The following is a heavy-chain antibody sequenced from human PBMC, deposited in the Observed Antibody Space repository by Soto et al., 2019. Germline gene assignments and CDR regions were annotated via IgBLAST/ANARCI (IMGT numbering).Heavy chain of an antibody. CDR2: ISYDGSNK. V-gene: IGHV3-30*03. CDR3: AIKPRLPLKCDY. Sequence: PGGSLRLSCAASGFTVSSYGMHWVRQAPGKGLEWVAVISYDGSNKYYADSVEGRFTISRDNSKNTMYLQMNSLRAEDTVVYYCAIKPRLPLKCDYWGPGTLDAVSS. D-gene: IGHD4-17*01. CDR1: GFTVSSYG. J-gene: IGHJ4*02.